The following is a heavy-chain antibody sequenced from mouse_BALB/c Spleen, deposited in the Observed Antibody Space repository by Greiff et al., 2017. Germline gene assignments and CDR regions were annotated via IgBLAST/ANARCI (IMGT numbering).Heavy chain of an antibody. Sequence: QVQLQQSGAELVKPGASVKLSCKASGYTFTSYYMYWVKQRPGQGLEWIGEINPSNGGTNFNEKFKSKATLTVDKSSSTAYMQLSSLTSEDSAVYYCTIWDYMAYWGQGTLVTVSA. CDR2: INPSNGGT. CDR3: TIWDYMAY. V-gene: IGHV1S16*01. D-gene: IGHD2-4*01. CDR1: GYTFTSYY. J-gene: IGHJ3*01.